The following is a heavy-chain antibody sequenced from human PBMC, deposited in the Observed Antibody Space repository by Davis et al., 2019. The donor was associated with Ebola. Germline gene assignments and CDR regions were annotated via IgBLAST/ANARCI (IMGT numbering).Heavy chain of an antibody. CDR1: GFTFSSYA. CDR3: ARYDYPGGFDY. Sequence: GESLKISCAASGFTFSSYAMSWVRQAPGKGLEWVSAISGSGGSTYYADSVKGRFTISRDNSKNTLYLQMNSLRAEDTAVYYCARYDYPGGFDYWGQGTLVTVSS. J-gene: IGHJ4*02. D-gene: IGHD3-16*01. V-gene: IGHV3-23*01. CDR2: ISGSGGST.